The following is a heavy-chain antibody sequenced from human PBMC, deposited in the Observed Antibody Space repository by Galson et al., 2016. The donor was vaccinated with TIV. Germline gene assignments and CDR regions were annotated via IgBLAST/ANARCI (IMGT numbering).Heavy chain of an antibody. CDR2: IQQDGSEK. Sequence: SLRLSCASSGFTFSDYWMSWVRQAPGKGLEWVANIQQDGSEKYYVDSVKGRFTISRDNAKNSLFLQMNSLRAEDRAVYYCARDFPPGYGSSFNDYWGQGTLVTVSS. V-gene: IGHV3-7*01. CDR3: ARDFPPGYGSSFNDY. CDR1: GFTFSDYW. J-gene: IGHJ4*02. D-gene: IGHD6-13*01.